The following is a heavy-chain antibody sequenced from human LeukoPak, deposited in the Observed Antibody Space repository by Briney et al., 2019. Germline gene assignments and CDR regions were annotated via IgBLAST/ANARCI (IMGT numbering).Heavy chain of an antibody. CDR1: GFTFSHHG. CDR2: KRYDGTNE. CDR3: ATDSSGWYVPTDY. Sequence: GGSLRLSCAASGFTFSHHGMHWVRQAPGKGLEWVAFKRYDGTNEDYADSVKGRFTISRDNSKNTVSLQMNSLRTDDTAVYYCATDSSGWYVPTDYWGQGTLVTVSS. V-gene: IGHV3-30*02. D-gene: IGHD6-19*01. J-gene: IGHJ4*02.